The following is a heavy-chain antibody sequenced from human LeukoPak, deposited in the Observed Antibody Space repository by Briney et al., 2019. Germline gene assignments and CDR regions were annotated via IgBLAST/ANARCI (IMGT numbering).Heavy chain of an antibody. V-gene: IGHV3-48*03. J-gene: IGHJ4*02. D-gene: IGHD3-16*02. CDR3: ARLYWGSYRFLDY. CDR2: ISGSGRTI. CDR1: GFTFSSYE. Sequence: GGSLRLSCAASGFTFSSYEMNWVRQAPGKGLEWVSYISGSGRTIFYADSVKGRFTISRDNAKNSLYLQMNSLRAEDAAVYYCARLYWGSYRFLDYWGQGTLVTVSS.